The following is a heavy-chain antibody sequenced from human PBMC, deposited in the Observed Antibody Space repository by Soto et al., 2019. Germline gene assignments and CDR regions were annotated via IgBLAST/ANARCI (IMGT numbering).Heavy chain of an antibody. D-gene: IGHD3-22*01. CDR3: ASSRTSITMIVVVPRDFDY. CDR2: IIPIFGTA. J-gene: IGHJ4*02. V-gene: IGHV1-69*13. Sequence: ASVKVSCKASGGTFSSYAISWVRQAPGQGLEWMGGIIPIFGTANYAQKFQGRVTITADESTSTAYMELSSLRSEDTAVYYCASSRTSITMIVVVPRDFDYWGQGTLVTVSS. CDR1: GGTFSSYA.